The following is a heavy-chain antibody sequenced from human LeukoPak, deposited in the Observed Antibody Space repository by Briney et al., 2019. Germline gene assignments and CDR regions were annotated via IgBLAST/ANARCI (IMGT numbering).Heavy chain of an antibody. D-gene: IGHD3-22*01. V-gene: IGHV3-21*01. CDR1: TFSLSSFT. J-gene: IGHJ5*02. CDR3: ARDHYYDSSGNYYGCYYCYH. CDR2: IRSSSNYI. Sequence: GQSLTLSCAVCTFSLSSFTMKWDRQVHGEGLEWVSSIRSSSNYIYNVDTLKGRFTISRDNRKNPRYLQMNSLRAEDTSVYYCARDHYYDSSGNYYGCYYCYHWGQRTLVTVSS.